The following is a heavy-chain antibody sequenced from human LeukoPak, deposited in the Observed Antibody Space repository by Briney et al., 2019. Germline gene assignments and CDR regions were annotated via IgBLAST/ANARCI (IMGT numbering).Heavy chain of an antibody. CDR3: ARAFPPMYGLTAYFDY. D-gene: IGHD2-8*01. CDR1: GFTFSDYY. Sequence: PGGSLRLSCAASGFTFSDYYMSWIRQAPGKGLEWVSYISSSGSTIYYADSVKGRFTISRDNAKNSLYLQMNSLRAEDTAVYYCARAFPPMYGLTAYFDYWGQGTLVTVSS. J-gene: IGHJ4*02. CDR2: ISSSGSTI. V-gene: IGHV3-11*04.